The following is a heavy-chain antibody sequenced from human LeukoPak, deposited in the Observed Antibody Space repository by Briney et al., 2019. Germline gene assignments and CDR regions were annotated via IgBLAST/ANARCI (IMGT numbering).Heavy chain of an antibody. Sequence: SVKVSCKASGGTFSSYAISWVRQAPGQGLEWMGRIIPILGIANYAQKFQGRVTITADKSTSTAYMELSSLRPEDTAVYYCASNIYSNYEVVTDYWGQGTLVTVSS. V-gene: IGHV1-69*04. CDR1: GGTFSSYA. CDR3: ASNIYSNYEVVTDY. D-gene: IGHD4-4*01. J-gene: IGHJ4*02. CDR2: IIPILGIA.